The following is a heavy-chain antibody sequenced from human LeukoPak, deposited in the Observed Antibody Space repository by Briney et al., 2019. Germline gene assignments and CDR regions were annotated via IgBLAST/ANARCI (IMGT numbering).Heavy chain of an antibody. CDR2: ISSSGSTI. J-gene: IGHJ6*02. D-gene: IGHD5-12*01. CDR1: GFTFSDYY. CDR3: ARDLLLSGLGRHYYYYYGMDV. Sequence: GGSLRLSCAASGFTFSDYYMSWIRQAPGKGLEWVSYISSSGSTIYYADSVKGRFTISRDNAKNSLYLQMNSLRAEDTAVYYCARDLLLSGLGRHYYYYYGMDVWGQGATVTVSS. V-gene: IGHV3-11*01.